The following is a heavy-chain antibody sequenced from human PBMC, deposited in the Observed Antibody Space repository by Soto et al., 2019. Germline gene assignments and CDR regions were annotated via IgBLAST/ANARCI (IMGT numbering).Heavy chain of an antibody. CDR2: IYWNEDK. CDR3: AQRGYGDYPRDNWFDP. Sequence: SGPTLVNPTQTLTLTCTFSGFSLKTGGAGVGWIRQPPGKALEWLALIYWNEDKRYSPSLKSRLTITKDTSKNQVVLTMTNVDPVDTATYYCAQRGYGDYPRDNWFDPCGQGTLVTVSS. D-gene: IGHD4-17*01. V-gene: IGHV2-5*01. J-gene: IGHJ5*02. CDR1: GFSLKTGGAG.